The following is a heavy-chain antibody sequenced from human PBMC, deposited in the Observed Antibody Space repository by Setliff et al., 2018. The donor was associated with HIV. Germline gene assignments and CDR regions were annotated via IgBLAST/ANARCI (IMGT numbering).Heavy chain of an antibody. CDR3: ARQGAVTGHSFDS. D-gene: IGHD6-19*01. CDR2: LNYDGVT. Sequence: SETLSLTCAVYGGSFSGSYWSWIRRPPGKGLEWLGELNYDGVTNHNPSLKSRVTISVEASKRQWSLKLNSVTAADTAIYYCARQGAVTGHSFDSWGPGALVTSPQ. V-gene: IGHV4-34*01. CDR1: GGSFSGSY. J-gene: IGHJ4*02.